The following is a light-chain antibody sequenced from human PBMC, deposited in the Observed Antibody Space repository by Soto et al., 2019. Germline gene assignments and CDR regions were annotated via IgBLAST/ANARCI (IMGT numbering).Light chain of an antibody. CDR3: QQCFSTPLLT. CDR1: QSISTF. J-gene: IGKJ4*01. V-gene: IGKV1-39*01. CDR2: GAS. Sequence: DIQMTQSPSSLSASVGDRVTITCRASQSISTFFNWYQQKPGKAPKLLIYGASNLESGVPSTFSGSGSGTDFTLTISSLQPEDFATYYCQQCFSTPLLTFGGGTKVEIK.